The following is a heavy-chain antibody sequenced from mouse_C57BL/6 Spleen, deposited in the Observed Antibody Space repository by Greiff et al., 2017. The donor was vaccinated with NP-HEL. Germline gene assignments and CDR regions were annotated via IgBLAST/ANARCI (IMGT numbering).Heavy chain of an antibody. CDR1: GFTFSSYA. J-gene: IGHJ1*03. Sequence: EVQGVESGGGLVKPGGSLKLSCAASGFTFSSYAMSWVRQTPEKRLEWVATISDGGSYTYYPDNVKGRFTISRDNAKNNLYLQMSHLKSEDTAMYYCARDGYYYGSSWYFDVWGTGTTVTVSS. V-gene: IGHV5-4*01. CDR3: ARDGYYYGSSWYFDV. D-gene: IGHD1-1*01. CDR2: ISDGGSYT.